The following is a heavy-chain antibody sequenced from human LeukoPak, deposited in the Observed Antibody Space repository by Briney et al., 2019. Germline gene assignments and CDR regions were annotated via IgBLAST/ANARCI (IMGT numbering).Heavy chain of an antibody. V-gene: IGHV2-70*04. CDR2: IDWDDDK. D-gene: IGHD6-13*01. CDR1: GFSFTTSGIR. Sequence: SGPPLVKPTQPLTLTCSFSGFSFTTSGIRMSWIRQPPEKALEWLARIDWDDDKYYSTSLKTRLTISKDTSKNEVVLTMTNMDPVDTATYFCARTLYSNNYGGYYFDYWGQGTLVTVSS. J-gene: IGHJ4*02. CDR3: ARTLYSNNYGGYYFDY.